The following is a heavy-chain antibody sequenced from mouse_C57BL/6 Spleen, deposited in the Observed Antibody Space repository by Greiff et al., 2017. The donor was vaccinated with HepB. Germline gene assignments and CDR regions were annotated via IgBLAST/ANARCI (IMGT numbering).Heavy chain of an antibody. D-gene: IGHD3-3*01. Sequence: QVQLQQPGAELVMPGASVKLSCKASGYTFTSYWMHWVKQRPGQGLEWIGEIDPSDSYTNYNQKFKGKSTLTVDKSSSTAYMQLSSLTSEDSAVYYCARWGLGVWTDWGQGTTLTVSS. CDR1: GYTFTSYW. CDR3: ARWGLGVWTD. CDR2: IDPSDSYT. V-gene: IGHV1-69*01. J-gene: IGHJ2*01.